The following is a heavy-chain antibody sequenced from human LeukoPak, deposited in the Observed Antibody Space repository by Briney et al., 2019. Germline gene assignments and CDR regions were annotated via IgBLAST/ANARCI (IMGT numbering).Heavy chain of an antibody. Sequence: GGSLRLSCAASGFTFSNYAMTWVRQPPGKGLECVSSITDSGRNTYYADSVKGRFTVSRDSYKNTLFLQMNSLRAEDTAVYYCAAGPVADNAALFDFWGQETLVTVSS. D-gene: IGHD6-19*01. CDR2: ITDSGRNT. V-gene: IGHV3-23*01. CDR1: GFTFSNYA. CDR3: AAGPVADNAALFDF. J-gene: IGHJ4*02.